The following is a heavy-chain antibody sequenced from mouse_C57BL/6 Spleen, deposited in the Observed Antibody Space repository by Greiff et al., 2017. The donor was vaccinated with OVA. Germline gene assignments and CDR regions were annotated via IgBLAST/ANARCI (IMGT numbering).Heavy chain of an antibody. J-gene: IGHJ2*01. Sequence: VQLQQSGAELVKPGASVKLSCKASGYTFTSYWMHWVKQRPGRGLEWIGRIDPNSGGTKYNEKFKSKATLTVDKPSSTAYMQLSSLTSEDSAVYYCARSESWDAYYFDYWGQGTTLTVSS. CDR3: ARSESWDAYYFDY. CDR1: GYTFTSYW. V-gene: IGHV1-72*01. D-gene: IGHD4-1*01. CDR2: IDPNSGGT.